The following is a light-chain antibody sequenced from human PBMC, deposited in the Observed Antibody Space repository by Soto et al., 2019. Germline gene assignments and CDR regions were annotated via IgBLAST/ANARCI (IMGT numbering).Light chain of an antibody. Sequence: QAVVTRPPSASGTPGQRVTISCSGSSSNIGSNTVNWYQQLPGTAPKLLIYSNNQRPSGVPDRFSGSKSGTSASLAISGLQSEDEADYYCAAWDDSLNGQEVFGGGTKLTVL. V-gene: IGLV1-44*01. J-gene: IGLJ2*01. CDR2: SNN. CDR1: SSNIGSNT. CDR3: AAWDDSLNGQEV.